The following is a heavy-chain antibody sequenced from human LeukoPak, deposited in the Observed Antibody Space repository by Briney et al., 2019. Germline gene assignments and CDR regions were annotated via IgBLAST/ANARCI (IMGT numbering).Heavy chain of an antibody. CDR3: ARGRSSSWGPDGY. J-gene: IGHJ4*02. Sequence: GGSLRLSCAASGFTFSSYSMNWVRQAPGKGLEWVSYISSSSSTIYYADSVKGRFTISRDNAKNSLYLQMNSLRAEDTAVYYCARGRSSSWGPDGYWGQGTLVTVSS. D-gene: IGHD6-13*01. CDR1: GFTFSSYS. V-gene: IGHV3-48*01. CDR2: ISSSSSTI.